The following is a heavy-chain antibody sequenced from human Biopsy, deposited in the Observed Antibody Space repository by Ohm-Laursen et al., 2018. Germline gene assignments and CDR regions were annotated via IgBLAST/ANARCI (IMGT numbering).Heavy chain of an antibody. J-gene: IGHJ4*02. CDR1: GYSISSDYR. CDR3: ARVGSGWAPFDK. CDR2: IFKDGNT. D-gene: IGHD6-19*01. Sequence: LETLSLTWAVSGYSISSDYRWGWIRQAPGKTLEWLGNIFKDGNTHYNPSLRSRLIISIDTSKNQFSLMMTSVSGADTAVYFCARVGSGWAPFDKWGPGTLVTVSS. V-gene: IGHV4-38-2*01.